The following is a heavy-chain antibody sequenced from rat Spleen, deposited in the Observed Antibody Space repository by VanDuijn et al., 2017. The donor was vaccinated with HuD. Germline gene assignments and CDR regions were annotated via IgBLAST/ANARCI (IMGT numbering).Heavy chain of an antibody. J-gene: IGHJ2*01. CDR1: GFTFSDYA. CDR3: ATKVPFDY. CDR2: ISSDGGRN. Sequence: EVQIVESGGGLVQPGRSLKFSCAASGFTFSDYAMAWVRQAPTKGLEWVATISSDGGRNFYRDSVKGRFTISRDNAKSTLYLQMDSLRSEDTATYYCATKVPFDYWGQGVMVTVSP. V-gene: IGHV5-17*01.